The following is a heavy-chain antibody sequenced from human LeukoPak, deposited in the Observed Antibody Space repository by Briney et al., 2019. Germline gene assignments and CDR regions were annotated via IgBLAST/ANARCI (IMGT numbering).Heavy chain of an antibody. V-gene: IGHV4-59*08. CDR3: ARLRVGQGLEFAY. CDR1: GGSISSYY. D-gene: IGHD2-8*02. J-gene: IGHJ4*02. Sequence: SETLSLTCTVSGGSISSYYWSWIRQPPGKGLEWIGYIYYSGSTNYNPSLKSRVTISVDTSKNQFSLKLSSVTAADTAVYYCARLRVGQGLEFAYLGQGTLVTGS. CDR2: IYYSGST.